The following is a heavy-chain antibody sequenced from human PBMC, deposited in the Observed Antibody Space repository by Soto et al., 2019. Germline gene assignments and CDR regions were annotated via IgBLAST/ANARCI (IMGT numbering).Heavy chain of an antibody. CDR3: ARDVGLRY. CDR1: GFTFINNW. CDR2: INQDGSER. J-gene: IGHJ4*02. Sequence: EVQVVESGGCLVQPGGSLKLSCAVSGFTFINNWMSWVRQAPGKGLEWVANINQDGSERNYGDSVKGRFTISRDNTKNSLYLQMNSLRAEDTAVYYCARDVGLRYWGQGALVTVSS. V-gene: IGHV3-7*05. D-gene: IGHD1-20*01.